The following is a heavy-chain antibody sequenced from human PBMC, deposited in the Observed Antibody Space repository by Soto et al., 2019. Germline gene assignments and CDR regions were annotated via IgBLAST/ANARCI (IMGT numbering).Heavy chain of an antibody. J-gene: IGHJ4*02. CDR2: IWYDGSNK. CDR1: GFTFSSYG. Sequence: GGSLRLSCAASGFTFSSYGMHWVRQAPGKGLEWVAVIWYDGSNKYYADSVKGRFTISRDNSKNTLYLQMNSLRAEDTAVYYCARDPRSVRGVPNLSGSFDYWGQGTLVTVSS. CDR3: ARDPRSVRGVPNLSGSFDY. D-gene: IGHD3-10*01. V-gene: IGHV3-33*01.